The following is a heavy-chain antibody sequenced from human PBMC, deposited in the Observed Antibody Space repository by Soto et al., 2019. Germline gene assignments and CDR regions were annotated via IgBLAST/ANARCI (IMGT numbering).Heavy chain of an antibody. Sequence: SETLSLTCTVSGGSISSGDYYWSWIRQPPGKGLEWIGYIYYSGSTYYNTSLKSRINISVDTSKKQYSLKLNTVTAADTVVYYCAITYGDYVLPDYWGPGTLVTVSS. CDR3: AITYGDYVLPDY. V-gene: IGHV4-30-4*01. CDR1: GGSISSGDYY. CDR2: IYYSGST. J-gene: IGHJ4*02. D-gene: IGHD4-17*01.